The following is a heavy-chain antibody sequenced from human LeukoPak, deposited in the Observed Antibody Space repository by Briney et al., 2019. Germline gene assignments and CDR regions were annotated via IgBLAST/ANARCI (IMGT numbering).Heavy chain of an antibody. CDR1: GYTFTSYY. Sequence: GASVKVSCKASGYTFTSYYMHWVRQAPGQGLEWMGGIIPIFGTANYAQKFQGRVTITADESTSTAYMELSSLRSEDTAVYYCARAIAAAGLLELQLYNWFDPWGQGTLVTVSS. V-gene: IGHV1-69*13. CDR3: ARAIAAAGLLELQLYNWFDP. D-gene: IGHD6-13*01. CDR2: IIPIFGTA. J-gene: IGHJ5*02.